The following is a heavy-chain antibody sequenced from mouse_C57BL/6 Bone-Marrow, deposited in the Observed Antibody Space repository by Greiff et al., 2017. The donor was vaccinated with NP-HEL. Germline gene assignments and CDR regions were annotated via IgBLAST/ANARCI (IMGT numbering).Heavy chain of an antibody. Sequence: DVHLVESGGGLVQPGGSLKLSCAASGFTFSDYYMYWVRQTPEKRLEWVAYISNGGGSTYYPDTVKGRFTISRDNAKNTLYLQMSRLKSEDTAMYYCAREGLLSYWGQGTLVTVSA. V-gene: IGHV5-12*01. CDR3: AREGLLSY. CDR1: GFTFSDYY. D-gene: IGHD2-3*01. J-gene: IGHJ3*01. CDR2: ISNGGGST.